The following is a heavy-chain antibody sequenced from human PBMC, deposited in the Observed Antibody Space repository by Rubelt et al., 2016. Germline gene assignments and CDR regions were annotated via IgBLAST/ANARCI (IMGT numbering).Heavy chain of an antibody. CDR2: IYYNGNT. Sequence: QVQLQQWGAGLLKPSETLSLTCAVYGGSISSYYWSWIRQPPGKGLEWIGTIYYNGNTYYVPSLMSRLTISVDTSKNSFSRKLSSVTAADTAVYYCARLVVTPRLGLDYWGQGTLVTVSS. D-gene: IGHD2-21*02. J-gene: IGHJ4*02. V-gene: IGHV4-59*04. CDR3: ARLVVTPRLGLDY. CDR1: GGSISSYY.